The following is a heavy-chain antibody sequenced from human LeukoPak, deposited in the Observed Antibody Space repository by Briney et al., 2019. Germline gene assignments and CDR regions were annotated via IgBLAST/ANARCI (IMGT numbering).Heavy chain of an antibody. Sequence: GSDKYYVVSVKGRVTISRDNAKNSLYLQMNSLRAEDTAVYYCARDRRELLRYYYYYYMDVWGKGTTVTVSS. CDR3: ARDRRELLRYYYYYYMDV. J-gene: IGHJ6*03. D-gene: IGHD1-26*01. V-gene: IGHV3-7*01. CDR2: GSDK.